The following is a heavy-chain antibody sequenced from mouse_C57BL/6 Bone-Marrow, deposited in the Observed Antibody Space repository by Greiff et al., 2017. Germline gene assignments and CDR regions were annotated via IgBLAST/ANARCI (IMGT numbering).Heavy chain of an antibody. D-gene: IGHD2-4*01. CDR2: IYPGSGST. V-gene: IGHV1-55*01. Sequence: VQLQQPGAELVKPGASVKMSCKASGYTFTSYWITWVKQRPGQGLEWIGDIYPGSGSTNYNEKFKSKATLTVDTSSSTAYMQLRSLTSEDSAVYYCARGRRLRRRGYAMDYWGQGTSVTVSS. CDR3: ARGRRLRRRGYAMDY. CDR1: GYTFTSYW. J-gene: IGHJ4*01.